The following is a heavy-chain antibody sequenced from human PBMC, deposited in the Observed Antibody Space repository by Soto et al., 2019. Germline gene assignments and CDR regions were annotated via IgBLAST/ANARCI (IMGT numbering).Heavy chain of an antibody. D-gene: IGHD6-13*01. V-gene: IGHV3-33*01. Sequence: PGGSLRLSCAASGFTFSSYGMHWVRQAPGKGLEWVAVIWYDGSNKYYADSVKGRFTISRDNSKNTLYLQMNSRRAEDTAAYYCARVPYSSSGPRHYYYYYGMDVWGQGTTVTVSS. CDR3: ARVPYSSSGPRHYYYYYGMDV. J-gene: IGHJ6*02. CDR2: IWYDGSNK. CDR1: GFTFSSYG.